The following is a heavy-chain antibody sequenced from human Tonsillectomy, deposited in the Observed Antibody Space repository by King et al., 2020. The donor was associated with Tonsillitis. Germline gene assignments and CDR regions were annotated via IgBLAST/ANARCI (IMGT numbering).Heavy chain of an antibody. Sequence: VTLKESVPALVKPTQTLTLTCTFSGFSPSTSGIGVSWIRQPPAKALELLALFYCEDDKYYSTSLKTRLTISKDTSKNKVVLNMTNMDPVDTATYYCARTLYSYGKYYFDYWGQGTLVTVSS. CDR2: FYCEDDK. V-gene: IGHV2-70*01. D-gene: IGHD5-18*01. J-gene: IGHJ4*02. CDR1: GFSPSTSGIG. CDR3: ARTLYSYGKYYFDY.